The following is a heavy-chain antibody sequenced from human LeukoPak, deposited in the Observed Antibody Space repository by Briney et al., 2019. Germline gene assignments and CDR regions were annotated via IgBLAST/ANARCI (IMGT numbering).Heavy chain of an antibody. CDR2: IIPILGIA. D-gene: IGHD6-6*01. CDR1: GGTFSSYT. J-gene: IGHJ5*02. CDR3: ARGTSSSSGDWFDP. V-gene: IGHV1-69*02. Sequence: SVKVSCKASGGTFSSYTLSWVRQAPGQGLEWMGRIIPILGIANYAQKFQGRVTITADKSTSTAYMELSSLRSEDTAVYYCARGTSSSSGDWFDPWGQGTLVTVSS.